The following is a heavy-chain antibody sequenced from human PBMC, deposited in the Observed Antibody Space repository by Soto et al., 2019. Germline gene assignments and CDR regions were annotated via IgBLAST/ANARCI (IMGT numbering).Heavy chain of an antibody. J-gene: IGHJ4*02. D-gene: IGHD3-9*01. CDR3: ARGMPYYDILTGPFDY. CDR2: IGTAGDT. CDR1: GFTFSSYD. V-gene: IGHV3-13*01. Sequence: EVQLVESGGGLVQPGGSLRLSCAASGFTFSSYDMHWVRQATGKGLEWVSAIGTAGDTYYPGSVKGRFTISRENAKNSLYLQMNSLRAEDTAVYYCARGMPYYDILTGPFDYWGQGTLVTVSS.